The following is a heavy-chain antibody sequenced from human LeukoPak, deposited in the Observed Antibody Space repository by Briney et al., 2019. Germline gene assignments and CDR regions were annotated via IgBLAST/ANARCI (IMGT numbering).Heavy chain of an antibody. CDR2: INPNSGGT. CDR3: ARDDRDTAMVTDWFDP. V-gene: IGHV1-2*02. D-gene: IGHD5-18*01. CDR1: GYTFTGYY. Sequence: ASVKVSCKASGYTFTGYYMHWVRQAPGQGLEWMGWINPNSGGTNYAQKFQGRVTMTRDTSISPAYMELSRLRSDDTAVYYCARDDRDTAMVTDWFDPWGQGTLVTVSS. J-gene: IGHJ5*02.